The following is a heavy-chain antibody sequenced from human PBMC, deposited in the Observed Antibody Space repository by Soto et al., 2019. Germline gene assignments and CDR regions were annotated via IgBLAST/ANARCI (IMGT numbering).Heavy chain of an antibody. V-gene: IGHV3-23*01. J-gene: IGHJ4*02. CDR1: GFTFSSYA. Sequence: EVQLLESGGGLVQPGGSLRLSCAASGFTFSSYAMSWVRQAPGKGLEWVSAISGSGGSTYYADSVKGRFTISRDNSKNTLYLQMNGLRAEYTAVYYCAKDGLGFGELPYSDYWGQGTLVTVSS. CDR3: AKDGLGFGELPYSDY. CDR2: ISGSGGST. D-gene: IGHD3-10*01.